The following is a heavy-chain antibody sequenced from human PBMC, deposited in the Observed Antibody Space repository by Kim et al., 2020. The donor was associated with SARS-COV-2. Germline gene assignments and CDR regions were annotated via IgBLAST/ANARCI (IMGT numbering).Heavy chain of an antibody. D-gene: IGHD6-19*01. CDR3: ARGGGAVAFDP. CDR2: TYYRSQWYN. Sequence: SQTLSLNCAIFGDSVSSNRAVWNWVRQSPSRGLEWLGRTYYRSQWYNDYALSVKSRITINPDTSKNQCSLQLNSVTPGDTAVYYCARGGGAVAFDPWCQATLVTF. CDR1: GDSVSSNRAV. V-gene: IGHV6-1*01. J-gene: IGHJ5*02.